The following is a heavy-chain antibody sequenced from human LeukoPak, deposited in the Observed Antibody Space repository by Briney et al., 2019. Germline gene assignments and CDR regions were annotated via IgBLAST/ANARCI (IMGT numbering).Heavy chain of an antibody. V-gene: IGHV3-7*01. Sequence: GGSLRLSCAASGFSSSIYWVSWVRPAPGKGLEWVGSTKRDGREKYYVGSVKGRFTISRDNTKNSLWLRMNSPRAEDAAVYDSARDPVGDPAFEIWGQGTMVTVSS. CDR2: TKRDGREK. J-gene: IGHJ3*02. CDR3: ARDPVGDPAFEI. CDR1: GFSSSIYW.